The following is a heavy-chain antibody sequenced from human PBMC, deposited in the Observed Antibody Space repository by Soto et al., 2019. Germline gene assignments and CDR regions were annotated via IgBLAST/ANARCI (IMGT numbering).Heavy chain of an antibody. CDR3: TGITWFRGMDV. J-gene: IGHJ6*02. CDR1: GDNGSSNSAG. D-gene: IGHD3-10*01. Sequence: SQTLSLTCVISGDNGSSNSAGWNWIRPSPSRGLEWLGRTYYKSKWNNDYALSVKSRITINPDTSKNQFSLHLYSVTPEDTAVYYCTGITWFRGMDVWGQGNPVTVSS. V-gene: IGHV6-1*01. CDR2: TYYKSKWNN.